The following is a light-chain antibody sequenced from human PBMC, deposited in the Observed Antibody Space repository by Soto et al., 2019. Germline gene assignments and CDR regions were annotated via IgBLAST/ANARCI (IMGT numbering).Light chain of an antibody. CDR3: AAWDDSLSGFDV. CDR2: RNN. V-gene: IGLV1-47*01. CDR1: SSNIGTNY. J-gene: IGLJ1*01. Sequence: QSVLTQPPSASGTPGQRVTISCSGSSSNIGTNYVYWYQQLPGTTPKNLIYRNNQRPSGVPVRFSGSKSSTSASQAISGIRSEDEADYYCAAWDDSLSGFDVFGTGTKLTVL.